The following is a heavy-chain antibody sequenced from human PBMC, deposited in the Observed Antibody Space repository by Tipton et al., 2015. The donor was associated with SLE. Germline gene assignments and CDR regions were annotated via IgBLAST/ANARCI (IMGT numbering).Heavy chain of an antibody. J-gene: IGHJ3*02. CDR2: IYYSGST. V-gene: IGHV4-59*12. D-gene: IGHD3-10*01. Sequence: TLSLTCTVSGGSISSYYWSWIRQPPGKGLEWIGYIYYSGSTYYNPSLKSRVTISVDTSKNQFSLKLSSVTAADTAVYYCAREEFGDAFDIWGQGTMVTVSS. CDR1: GGSISSYY. CDR3: AREEFGDAFDI.